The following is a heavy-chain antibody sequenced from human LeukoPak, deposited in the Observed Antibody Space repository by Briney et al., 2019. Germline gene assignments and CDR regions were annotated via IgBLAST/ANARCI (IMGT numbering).Heavy chain of an antibody. V-gene: IGHV1-69*04. D-gene: IGHD3-9*01. J-gene: IGHJ1*01. CDR3: AGDASPYYDISVRH. CDR1: GGTFSSYA. CDR2: IIPILGIA. Sequence: SVSVSCKASGGTFSSYAISWVRQAPGQGLEWMGRIIPILGIANYAQKFQGRVTITADKSTSTAYMELSSLRSEDTAVYYCAGDASPYYDISVRHWGQGTLVTVSS.